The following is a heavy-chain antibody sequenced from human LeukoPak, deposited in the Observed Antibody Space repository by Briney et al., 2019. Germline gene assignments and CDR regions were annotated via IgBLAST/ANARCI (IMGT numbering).Heavy chain of an antibody. CDR1: GFTFSNYW. CDR3: ARDHSSHVSVVPKTIMDA. Sequence: GGSLRLSCAVSGFTFSNYWMHWVRQTPGKGLVWVSRVDRDGSSTTYADSVKGRFTISRDNAKNTLYLQMNSLRPEDAAVYYCARDHSSHVSVVPKTIMDAWGKGTTVIVSS. J-gene: IGHJ6*04. D-gene: IGHD2-15*01. CDR2: VDRDGSST. V-gene: IGHV3-74*01.